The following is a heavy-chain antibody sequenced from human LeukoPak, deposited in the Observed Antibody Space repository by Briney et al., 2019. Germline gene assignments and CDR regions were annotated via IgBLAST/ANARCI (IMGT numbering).Heavy chain of an antibody. J-gene: IGHJ4*02. CDR1: RGSISDYY. D-gene: IGHD2-2*02. V-gene: IGHV4-59*08. CDR2: IYYSGST. CDR3: ARQSSTSCYIDY. Sequence: SETLSLTCTVSRGSISDYYWSWIRQPPGEGLEWIGYIYYSGSTNYNPSLKSRVTISVDTSKNQFSLKLSSVTAADTAVYFCARQSSTSCYIDYWGQGTLVAVSS.